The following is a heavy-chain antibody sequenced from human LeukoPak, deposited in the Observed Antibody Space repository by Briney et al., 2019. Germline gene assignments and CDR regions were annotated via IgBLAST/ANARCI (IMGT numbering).Heavy chain of an antibody. V-gene: IGHV1-69*04. CDR2: IIPILGIA. Sequence: SVKVSCKASGGTFSSYAISWVRQAPGQGLEWMGRIIPILGIANYAQRFQGRVTITADKSTSTAYMELSSLRSEDTAVYYCARVAGDYGDYEYYYYYGMDVWGQGTTVTVSS. CDR3: ARVAGDYGDYEYYYYYGMDV. J-gene: IGHJ6*02. CDR1: GGTFSSYA. D-gene: IGHD4-17*01.